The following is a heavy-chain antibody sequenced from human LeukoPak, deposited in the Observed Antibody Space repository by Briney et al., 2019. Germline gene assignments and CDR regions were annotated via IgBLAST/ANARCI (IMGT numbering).Heavy chain of an antibody. D-gene: IGHD1-26*01. CDR1: GYTFTSHD. CDR3: TRVPRESYAH. V-gene: IGHV1-8*01. CDR2: IDPNSGNT. J-gene: IGHJ4*02. Sequence: ASVKVSCKASGYTFTSHDINWVRQATGQGLEWVGYIDPNSGNTVYAQKFQGRVTLTRDTSITTAYMELTSLRSEDTAVYYCTRVPRESYAHWGQGTLVTVSS.